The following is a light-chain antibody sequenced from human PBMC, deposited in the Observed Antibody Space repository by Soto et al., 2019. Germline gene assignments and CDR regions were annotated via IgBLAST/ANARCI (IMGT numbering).Light chain of an antibody. CDR2: DAS. CDR3: QQRSLWPLT. CDR1: QSVSNH. J-gene: IGKJ4*01. Sequence: EVVLTQSPSTLSLSPGERATLSCRATQSVSNHLAWYQHRPSQAPRLLIYDASNRATDIPARFSGSGSGTDFTLTISSLEPEDSAVYYCQQRSLWPLTFGGGTKVEIK. V-gene: IGKV3-11*01.